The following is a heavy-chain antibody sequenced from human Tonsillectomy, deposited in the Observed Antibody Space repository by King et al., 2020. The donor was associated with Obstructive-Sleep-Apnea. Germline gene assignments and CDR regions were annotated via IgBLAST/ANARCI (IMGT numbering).Heavy chain of an antibody. Sequence: ITLKESGPTLVKPTQTLTLTCTFSGVSLSNSGVGVAWIRQPPGKALEWLALIYWDDEKRYSPSLKSRLTITKDTSKNQVVLTMTNMDPVDTATYYCAHRRGGTYYFDSWGQGTLVTVSS. D-gene: IGHD1-26*01. CDR1: GVSLSNSGVG. CDR2: IYWDDEK. J-gene: IGHJ4*02. CDR3: AHRRGGTYYFDS. V-gene: IGHV2-5*02.